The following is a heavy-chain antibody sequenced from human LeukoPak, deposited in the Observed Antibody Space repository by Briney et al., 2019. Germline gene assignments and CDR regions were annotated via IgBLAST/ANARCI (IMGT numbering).Heavy chain of an antibody. CDR3: ARRYYDRSGYLADAFDI. D-gene: IGHD3-22*01. CDR1: GYSFTSYW. CDR2: IYPGDSDT. Sequence: GESLKISCKGSGYSFTSYWIGWVCQMPGKGLEWMGIIYPGDSDTRYSPSFQGQVTISADKSISTAYLQWSSLKASDTAMYYCARRYYDRSGYLADAFDIWGQGTMVTVFS. V-gene: IGHV5-51*01. J-gene: IGHJ3*02.